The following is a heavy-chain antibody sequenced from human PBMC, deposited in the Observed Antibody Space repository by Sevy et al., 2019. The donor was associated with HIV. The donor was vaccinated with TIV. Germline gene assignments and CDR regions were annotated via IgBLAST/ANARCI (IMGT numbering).Heavy chain of an antibody. V-gene: IGHV4-59*01. J-gene: IGHJ4*02. CDR1: GDSISSYF. D-gene: IGHD2-21*01. CDR2: LYYSGSI. CDR3: ARDSAVVPRALVY. Sequence: SETLSLTCNVSGDSISSYFWSWFRQPPGKGLEWIGYLYYSGSIAYNPSLRSRVTISVDTSKKHFSMKLRSVTAADTAMYYCARDSAVVPRALVYWGQGTLVTVSS.